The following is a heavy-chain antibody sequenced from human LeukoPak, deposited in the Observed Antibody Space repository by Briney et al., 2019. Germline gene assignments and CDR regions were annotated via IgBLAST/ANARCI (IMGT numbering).Heavy chain of an antibody. J-gene: IGHJ4*02. D-gene: IGHD1-26*01. CDR3: ARGVVGATTDHHFDY. V-gene: IGHV3-23*01. CDR2: TSSSDAGT. Sequence: GGSLRLSCAAPGFTLNNYAMSWVRQAPGKGLEWVSATSSSDAGTYHADSVKGRFTISRDNAKNSLYLQMNSLRAEDTAVYYCARGVVGATTDHHFDYWGQGTLVTVSS. CDR1: GFTLNNYA.